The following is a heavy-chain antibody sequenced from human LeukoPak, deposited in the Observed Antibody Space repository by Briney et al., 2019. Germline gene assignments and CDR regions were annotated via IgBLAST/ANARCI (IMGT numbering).Heavy chain of an antibody. CDR2: ISNGGTNT. Sequence: GGTLRLSCADSGFTFSNYGMTWVRQAPGRRLEWVSGISNGGTNTYYTDSVKGRFTISRDNSRNTLCMQMNRLRADETARYYCAKDFLYGSRFPRPLLYWGQGTRVTVPS. CDR1: GFTFSNYG. CDR3: AKDFLYGSRFPRPLLY. J-gene: IGHJ4*02. D-gene: IGHD3-3*01. V-gene: IGHV3-23*01.